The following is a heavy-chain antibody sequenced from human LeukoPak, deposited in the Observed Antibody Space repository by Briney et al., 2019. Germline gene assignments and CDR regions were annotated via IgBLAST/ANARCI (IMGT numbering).Heavy chain of an antibody. CDR1: GFTFSSYA. CDR2: ISGSGGST. Sequence: GGSLRLSCAASGFTFSSYAMSWVRQAPGKGLEWVSAISGSGGSTYYADSVKGRFTISRDNSKNTLYLQMNSLRAEDTAVYYCARDPTHTHEDRYFDYWGQGTLVTVSS. V-gene: IGHV3-23*01. J-gene: IGHJ4*02. CDR3: ARDPTHTHEDRYFDY.